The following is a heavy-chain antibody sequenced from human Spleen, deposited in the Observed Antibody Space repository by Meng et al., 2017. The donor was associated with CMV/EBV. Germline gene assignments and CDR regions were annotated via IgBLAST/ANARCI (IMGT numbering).Heavy chain of an antibody. Sequence: GGSLRLSCVASGFTFSNFAMHWVRQAPGKGLEWVTLISHNGRYEDYADSAKGRFTISRDNSKNSLYLQMNSLKPEDAAIYYCARDANGNDAAFDIWGQGTMVTVSS. V-gene: IGHV3-30*04. CDR3: ARDANGNDAAFDI. D-gene: IGHD2-8*01. J-gene: IGHJ3*02. CDR2: ISHNGRYE. CDR1: GFTFSNFA.